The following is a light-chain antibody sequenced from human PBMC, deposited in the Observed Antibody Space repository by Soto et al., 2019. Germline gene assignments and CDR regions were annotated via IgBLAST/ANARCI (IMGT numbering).Light chain of an antibody. Sequence: QSVLTQPPSVSGAPGQRVTISCTGSSSNIGANYDVQWYQQLPGTDPRLLIYGNNNRPSGVPDRISGSKSGTSASLAITGLQAEDEGHYYCQSYDSSLSAVVFGGGTQLPV. CDR2: GNN. V-gene: IGLV1-40*01. J-gene: IGLJ2*01. CDR3: QSYDSSLSAVV. CDR1: SSNIGANYD.